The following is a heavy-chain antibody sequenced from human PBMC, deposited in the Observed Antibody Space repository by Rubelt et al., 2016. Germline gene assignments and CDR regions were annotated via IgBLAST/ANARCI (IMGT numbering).Heavy chain of an antibody. CDR3: AREDMRELGPAFDY. CDR2: LSHSGST. CDR1: GYSISSGYY. J-gene: IGHJ4*02. D-gene: IGHD7-27*01. V-gene: IGHV4-38-2*02. Sequence: QVQLQESGPGLVKPSETLSLTCTVSGYSISSGYYWGWIRQPPGKGLEWIGRLSHSGSTYYTPSLRGRVTFSLATSRDPFSRKLGAGTAADTAVYYCAREDMRELGPAFDYWGQGTLVTVSS.